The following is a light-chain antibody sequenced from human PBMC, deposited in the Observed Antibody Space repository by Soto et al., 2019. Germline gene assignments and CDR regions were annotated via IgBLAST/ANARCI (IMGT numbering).Light chain of an antibody. Sequence: QSVLTQPPSASGSPGQSVTISCTGTSSDVGGYNYVSWYQQHPGKAPKLMIYEVSKRPSGVPDRFSGSKSGNTASLTVSGLQAEDEADYYCSSYAGSNYVFGNGTKVTVL. CDR3: SSYAGSNYV. J-gene: IGLJ1*01. CDR2: EVS. CDR1: SSDVGGYNY. V-gene: IGLV2-8*01.